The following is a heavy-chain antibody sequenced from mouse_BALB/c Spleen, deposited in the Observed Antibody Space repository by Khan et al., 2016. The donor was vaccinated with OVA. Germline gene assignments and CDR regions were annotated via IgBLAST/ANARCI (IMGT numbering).Heavy chain of an antibody. CDR2: IYPGTGNT. CDR3: ARRDTAAVDY. Sequence: QGQLQQTGTELARPGAPVKLSCKGFGYTFTDYFISWVKKRAGQGLERIGEIYPGTGNTYDKEKFKGQAPLTPDQSPHPAHMQPSNPTSEDSAVYFCARRDTAAVDYWDQGTTHTVSS. CDR1: GYTFTDYF. J-gene: IGHJ2*01. D-gene: IGHD3-3*01. V-gene: IGHV1-76*01.